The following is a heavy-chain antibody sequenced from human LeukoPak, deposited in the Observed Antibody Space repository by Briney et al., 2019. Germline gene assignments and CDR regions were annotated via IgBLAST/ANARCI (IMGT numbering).Heavy chain of an antibody. D-gene: IGHD3-16*01. CDR1: GYTFTSYG. Sequence: ASVKVSCKASGYTFTSYGISWVRQAPGQGLEWMGWISAYNGNTNYAQKLQGRVTMTTDTSTSTAYMELRSLRSEDTAVCYCARWGYYYYYMDVWGKGTTVTVSS. CDR2: ISAYNGNT. V-gene: IGHV1-18*01. CDR3: ARWGYYYYYMDV. J-gene: IGHJ6*03.